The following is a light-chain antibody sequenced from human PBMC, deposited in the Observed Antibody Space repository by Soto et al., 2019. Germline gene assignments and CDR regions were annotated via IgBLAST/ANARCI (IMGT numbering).Light chain of an antibody. J-gene: IGLJ2*01. CDR3: SSYAGSNNLV. CDR1: SSNIGAGYD. CDR2: ADN. Sequence: QSVLTQTPSVSGAPGQKITMSCTGSSSNIGAGYDVHWYQQVPGAAPRLLIYADNNRPSGVPDRFSASKSGTSASLAITGLQGEDEANYYCSSYAGSNNLVFGGGTKLTVL. V-gene: IGLV1-40*01.